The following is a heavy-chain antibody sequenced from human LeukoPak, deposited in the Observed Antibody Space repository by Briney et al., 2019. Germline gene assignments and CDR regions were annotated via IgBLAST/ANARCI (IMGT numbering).Heavy chain of an antibody. Sequence: GESLQIPCTGSSDISCSCWIVCVGQMPGRGLEWMGAIYPGDSRTTYSQSFQGQVTVSVDKSIKTAYLQWNSLTASETATCYCARQRSMISSCSNYWGQGTLVTVSS. CDR2: IYPGDSRT. V-gene: IGHV5-51*01. CDR1: SDISCSCW. CDR3: ARQRSMISSCSNY. J-gene: IGHJ4*02. D-gene: IGHD2-2*01.